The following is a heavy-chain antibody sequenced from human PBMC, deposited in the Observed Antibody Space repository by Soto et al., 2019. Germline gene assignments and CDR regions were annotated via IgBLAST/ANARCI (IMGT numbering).Heavy chain of an antibody. D-gene: IGHD1-26*01. J-gene: IGHJ4*02. CDR2: IYTGDST. Sequence: EVQLVESGGGLVQPGGSLRLSYAACGFTVNSNRMSWVRQAPGMGLEWVSVIYTGDSTYYADSVKDRFTISRDSSKNTLYLQMNSLRVEDTAVYYCAKSKELGVSAPDHWGQGTLVTVSS. CDR1: GFTVNSNR. CDR3: AKSKELGVSAPDH. V-gene: IGHV3-66*01.